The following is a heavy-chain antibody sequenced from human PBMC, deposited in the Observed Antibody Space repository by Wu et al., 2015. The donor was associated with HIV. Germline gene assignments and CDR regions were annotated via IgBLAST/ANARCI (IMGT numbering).Heavy chain of an antibody. J-gene: IGHJ4*02. CDR2: INPNTGGT. D-gene: IGHD3-3*01. Sequence: QVQLVQSGAEVKKPGASVKVSCQASGYTFTDYYIHWVRQAPGQGLEWMGWINPNTGGTNYAQKFQGRVTLTRDTSIGTAYMELSRLTSDDTAVYYCSRGDYANYDFWSAYPSYWGQGTLVTVLL. CDR1: GYTFTDYY. V-gene: IGHV1-2*02. CDR3: SRGDYANYDFWSAYPSY.